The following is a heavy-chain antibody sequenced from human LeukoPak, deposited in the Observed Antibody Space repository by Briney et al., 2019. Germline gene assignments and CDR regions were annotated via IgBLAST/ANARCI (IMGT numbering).Heavy chain of an antibody. D-gene: IGHD6-13*01. J-gene: IGHJ5*02. V-gene: IGHV1-69*13. CDR1: GGTFSSYA. CDR2: IIPIFGTA. Sequence: SVKVSCKASGGTFSSYAISWVRQAPGQGLEWMGGIIPIFGTANYAQKFQGRVTITADESTSTAYMELSSLRSEDTAVYYCARFVVGAAAGSLDPWGQGTLVTVSS. CDR3: ARFVVGAAAGSLDP.